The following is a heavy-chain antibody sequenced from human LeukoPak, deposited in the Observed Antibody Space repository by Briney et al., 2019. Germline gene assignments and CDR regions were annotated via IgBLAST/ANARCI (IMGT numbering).Heavy chain of an antibody. CDR1: GFTFSSYA. D-gene: IGHD3-10*01. V-gene: IGHV4-59*01. CDR2: IYYSGST. CDR3: ASSPGGSGSYYKEIAFDI. Sequence: AGGSLRLSCAASGFTFSSYAMSWIRQPPGKGLEWIGYIYYSGSTNYNPSLKSRVTISVDTSKNQFSLKLSSVTAADTAVYYCASSPGGSGSYYKEIAFDIWGQGTMVTVSS. J-gene: IGHJ3*02.